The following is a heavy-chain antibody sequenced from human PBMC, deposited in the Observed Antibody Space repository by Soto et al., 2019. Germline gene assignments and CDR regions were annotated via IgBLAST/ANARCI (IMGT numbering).Heavy chain of an antibody. D-gene: IGHD3-10*01. V-gene: IGHV3-9*01. Sequence: EVQLVESGGGLVQPGRSLRLSCAASGFTFDDYAMHWVRQAPGKGLEWVSGISWNSGSIGYADSVKGRFTISRDNAKYTMDPQMNRLRDEDPALYFCAKDTITMVRGAISYYVMDVWGHGTRVTVSS. CDR1: GFTFDDYA. J-gene: IGHJ6*02. CDR2: ISWNSGSI. CDR3: AKDTITMVRGAISYYVMDV.